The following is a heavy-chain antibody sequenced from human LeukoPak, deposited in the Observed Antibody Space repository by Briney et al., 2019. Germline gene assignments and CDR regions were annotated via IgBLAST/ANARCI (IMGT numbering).Heavy chain of an antibody. V-gene: IGHV3-23*01. J-gene: IGHJ4*02. CDR2: ISGSGGST. CDR3: AKDEGSKYYYDSSGYLGLYFDY. CDR1: GFTFSSYA. D-gene: IGHD3-22*01. Sequence: GGSLRLSCAASGFTFSSYAMSWVRQAPGKGLEWVSAISGSGGSTYYADSVKGRLTISRDNSKNTLYLQMNSLRAEDTAVYYCAKDEGSKYYYDSSGYLGLYFDYWGQGTLVTVSS.